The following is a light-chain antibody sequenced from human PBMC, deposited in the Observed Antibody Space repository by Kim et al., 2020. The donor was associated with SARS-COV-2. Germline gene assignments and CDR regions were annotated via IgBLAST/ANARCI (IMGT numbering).Light chain of an antibody. V-gene: IGKV1-39*01. CDR1: QSISSY. Sequence: DIQMTQSPSSLSASVGDRVTITCRASQSISSYLNWYQQKPGKASKLLIYAASSLQSGVPSRFSGSGSGTDFTLTISSLQPEDFATYYCQQSYSTPLTFGGGTELDIK. J-gene: IGKJ4*01. CDR3: QQSYSTPLT. CDR2: AAS.